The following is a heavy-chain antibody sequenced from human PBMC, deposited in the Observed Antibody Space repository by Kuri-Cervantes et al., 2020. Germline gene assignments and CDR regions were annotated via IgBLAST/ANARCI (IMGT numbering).Heavy chain of an antibody. V-gene: IGHV3-7*01. CDR3: ARGAAMGKPFDY. CDR1: GFTFSSYW. CDR2: IKQDGSEK. J-gene: IGHJ4*02. D-gene: IGHD5-18*01. Sequence: GESLKISCAASGFTFSSYWMSWVRQAPGKGLEWAANIKQDGSEKYYVDSVKGRFTISRDNAKNSLYLQMNSLRAEDTAVYYCARGAAMGKPFDYWGQGTLVTVSS.